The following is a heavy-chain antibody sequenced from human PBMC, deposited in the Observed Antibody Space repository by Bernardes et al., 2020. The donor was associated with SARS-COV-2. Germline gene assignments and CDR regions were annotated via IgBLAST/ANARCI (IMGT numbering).Heavy chain of an antibody. Sequence: SETLSLTCTVSGGSISSSTYYWGWIRQPPGKGLEWIGSIYYSGNTYYNPSLESRVTISVDTSKNQFSLKLSSVTATDTAVYYCARRAYYGSRDYNNSGWHWGQGTLVTVSS. V-gene: IGHV4-39*01. CDR2: IYYSGNT. J-gene: IGHJ4*02. CDR3: ARRAYYGSRDYNNSGWH. CDR1: GGSISSSTYY. D-gene: IGHD3-10*01.